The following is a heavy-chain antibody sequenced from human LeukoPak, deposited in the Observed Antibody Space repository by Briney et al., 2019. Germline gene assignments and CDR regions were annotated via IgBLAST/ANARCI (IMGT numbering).Heavy chain of an antibody. J-gene: IGHJ4*02. D-gene: IGHD3-16*02. CDR3: ARGTPGSYLGY. V-gene: IGHV1-2*04. CDR2: INPNSGGT. CDR1: GYTFTAYY. Sequence: ASVRGSCKASGYTFTAYYMHWVRQAPGQGLEWMGWINPNSGGTNYAQKFKGWVTLTRDTSINTTYMELSRLASDVTAVYFCARGTPGSYLGYWGQGTLVTVSP.